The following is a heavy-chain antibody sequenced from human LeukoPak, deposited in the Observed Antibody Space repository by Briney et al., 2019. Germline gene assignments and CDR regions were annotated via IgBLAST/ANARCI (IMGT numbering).Heavy chain of an antibody. D-gene: IGHD3-22*01. CDR1: GGSISSSNW. CDR3: ARDSLYRYDSSGYYPPID. V-gene: IGHV4-4*02. Sequence: PSETLSLTCAVSGGSISSSNWWSWVRQPPGKGLEWIGEIYHSGSTYYNPSLKSRVTISVDTSKNQFSLKLSSVTAADTAVYYCARDSLYRYDSSGYYPPIDWGQGTLVTVSS. CDR2: IYHSGST. J-gene: IGHJ4*02.